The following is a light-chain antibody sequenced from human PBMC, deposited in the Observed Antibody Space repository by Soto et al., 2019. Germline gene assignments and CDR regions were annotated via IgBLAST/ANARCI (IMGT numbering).Light chain of an antibody. V-gene: IGLV6-57*03. CDR3: QSYEGSTRI. Sequence: NFMLTQPHSVSESPGKTVTLSCSRSSGSIASNYVQWFQQRPGSAPTTVIYEDNQRPSGVPDRFSGSIDRSSNSAFLSISGLKTEDEADYYCQSYEGSTRIFGGGTKLTVL. CDR1: SGSIASNY. CDR2: EDN. J-gene: IGLJ2*01.